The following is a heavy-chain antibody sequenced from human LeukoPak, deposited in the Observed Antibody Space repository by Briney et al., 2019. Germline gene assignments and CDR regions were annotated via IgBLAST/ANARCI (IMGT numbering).Heavy chain of an antibody. V-gene: IGHV5-51*01. Sequence: GESLKISCNGSGYSFTSYWIGWVRQMPGKGLELMGIIYPGDSDTRYSPSFQGKVTISADKSISTAYMQWSSLKASDTDIYYCARPLGYSTSWYNHWGQGTLVIVSS. CDR1: GYSFTSYW. D-gene: IGHD5-12*01. CDR3: ARPLGYSTSWYNH. CDR2: IYPGDSDT. J-gene: IGHJ5*02.